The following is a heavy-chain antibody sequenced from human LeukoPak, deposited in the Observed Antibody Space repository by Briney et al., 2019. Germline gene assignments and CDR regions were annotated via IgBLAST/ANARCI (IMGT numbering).Heavy chain of an antibody. CDR3: AADGHSSGWQFDY. D-gene: IGHD6-19*01. V-gene: IGHV1-58*01. J-gene: IGHJ4*02. Sequence: GWIVVGSGNTNYAQKFQERVTITRDMSTSTAYMELSSLRSEDTAVYYCAADGHSSGWQFDYWGQGTLVTVSS. CDR2: IVVGSGNT.